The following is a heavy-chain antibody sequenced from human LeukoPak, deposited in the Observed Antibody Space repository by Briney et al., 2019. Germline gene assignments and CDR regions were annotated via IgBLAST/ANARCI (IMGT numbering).Heavy chain of an antibody. J-gene: IGHJ4*02. CDR2: ISGSGGST. CDR3: AKALPEWEPTPH. Sequence: GESLRLSCAASGFTFSVYYMSWIRQAPGKGLEWVAAISGSGGSTYYADSVTGRFTISRDNSKNTLYLQMNSLRAEDTAVYYCAKALPEWEPTPHWGQGTLVTVSS. CDR1: GFTFSVYY. V-gene: IGHV3-23*01. D-gene: IGHD1-26*01.